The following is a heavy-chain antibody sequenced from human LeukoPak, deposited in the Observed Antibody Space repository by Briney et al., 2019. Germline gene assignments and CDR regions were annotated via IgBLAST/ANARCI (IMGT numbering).Heavy chain of an antibody. Sequence: PSETLSLTCTVSGGSISSYYWSWIRQPPGKGLEWIGYIYYSGSTNYNPSLKSRVTISVDTSKNQFSLKLSSVTAADTAVYYCASPSEDSSGWESFDYWGQGTPVTVSS. CDR2: IYYSGST. J-gene: IGHJ4*02. V-gene: IGHV4-59*01. CDR3: ASPSEDSSGWESFDY. D-gene: IGHD6-19*01. CDR1: GGSISSYY.